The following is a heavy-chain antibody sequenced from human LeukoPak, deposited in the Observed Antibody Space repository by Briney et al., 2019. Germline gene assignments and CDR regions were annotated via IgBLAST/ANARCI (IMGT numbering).Heavy chain of an antibody. CDR1: GFTFSSYE. D-gene: IGHD4-17*01. CDR3: AREGPDYGDYYY. J-gene: IGHJ4*02. Sequence: GGSLRLSCAASGFTFSSYEMNWVRQAPGKGLEWVSYISSSGSTIYYADSVKGRFTISRDNAKNSLYLQMNSLRAEDTAVYCCAREGPDYGDYYYWGQGTLVTVSS. CDR2: ISSSGSTI. V-gene: IGHV3-48*03.